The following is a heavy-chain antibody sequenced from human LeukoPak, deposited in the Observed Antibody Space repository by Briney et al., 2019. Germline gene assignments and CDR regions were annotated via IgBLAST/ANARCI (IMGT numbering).Heavy chain of an antibody. V-gene: IGHV3-7*01. Sequence: GGSLRLSCAASGFTFSYHWMTWVRQAPGKGLEWVANIKNDGAVKNYVDSVKGRFTISRDNAKNSLYLQMNSLRAEDTAVYYCARDPSGSYGDKYYFDYWGQGTLVTVSS. D-gene: IGHD3-10*01. J-gene: IGHJ4*02. CDR3: ARDPSGSYGDKYYFDY. CDR1: GFTFSYHW. CDR2: IKNDGAVK.